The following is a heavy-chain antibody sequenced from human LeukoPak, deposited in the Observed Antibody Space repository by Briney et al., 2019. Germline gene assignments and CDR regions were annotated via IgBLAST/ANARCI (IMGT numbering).Heavy chain of an antibody. CDR3: ARVKMATINCFDY. V-gene: IGHV1-2*02. Sequence: ASVNVSCKASGYTFTGYYMHWVRQAPGQGLEWMVWINPNSGGTNYAQKFQGRVTMTSDTSISTAYLELSRLRSDDTAVYSCARVKMATINCFDYWGQGTLVAVSS. CDR1: GYTFTGYY. CDR2: INPNSGGT. J-gene: IGHJ4*02. D-gene: IGHD5-24*01.